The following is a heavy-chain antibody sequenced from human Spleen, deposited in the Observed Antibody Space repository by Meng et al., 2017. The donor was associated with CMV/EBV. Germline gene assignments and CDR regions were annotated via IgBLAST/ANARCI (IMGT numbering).Heavy chain of an antibody. CDR1: GFIFSRYV. CDR2: IRYDGSNK. Sequence: GESLKISCAASGFIFSRYVMHWVRQAAGKGLEWVAFIRYDGSNKYYADSVKGRFTISRDNSKNTLYLQMNSLRAEDTAVYYCAKDKANYYYYYGMDVWGQGTTVTVSS. J-gene: IGHJ6*02. V-gene: IGHV3-30*02. CDR3: AKDKANYYYYYGMDV.